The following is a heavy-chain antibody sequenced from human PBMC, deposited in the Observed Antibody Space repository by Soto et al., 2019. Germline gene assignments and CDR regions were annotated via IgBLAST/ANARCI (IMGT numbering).Heavy chain of an antibody. CDR1: GGSFSGYT. V-gene: IGHV4-34*01. CDR3: ARGSDYTSSFDY. Sequence: QVQLQQWGAGLLKPSETLSLTCAVYGGSFSGYTWIWIRQPPGKGLEWIGEINHSGTTNHNPSLKSRVIISVDTSKKQFSLRLTSVTAADTAVYYCARGSDYTSSFDYWGQGNLVTLSS. D-gene: IGHD3-16*01. J-gene: IGHJ4*02. CDR2: INHSGTT.